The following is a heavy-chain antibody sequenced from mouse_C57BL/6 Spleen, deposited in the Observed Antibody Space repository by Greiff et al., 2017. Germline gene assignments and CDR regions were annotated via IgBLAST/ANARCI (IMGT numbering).Heavy chain of an antibody. D-gene: IGHD6-1*01. CDR1: GYTFTDYN. CDR3: ASEGATMAWYVDD. CDR2: INPNNGGT. J-gene: IGHJ1*03. V-gene: IGHV1-18*01. Sequence: VQLQQSGPELVKPGASVKIPCKASGYTFTDYNMDWVKQSHGKSLEWIGDINPNNGGTIYNQKFKGKATLTVDKSSSTAYMELRSLTSEDTAVYYCASEGATMAWYVDDWGTGTTVTVSS.